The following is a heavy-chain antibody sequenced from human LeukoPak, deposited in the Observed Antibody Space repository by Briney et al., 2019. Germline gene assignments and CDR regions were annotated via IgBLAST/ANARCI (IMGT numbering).Heavy chain of an antibody. CDR2: IYYTGTA. CDR1: GGSITTYY. CDR3: ARAPGPLYAL. D-gene: IGHD3-16*01. J-gene: IGHJ2*01. Sequence: SETLSLTCTVSGGSITTYYWSWIRQPPGKGLEWIGYIYYTGTAIHNPSLQSRVIMSVDTSKNQFSLNLSSVTAADTAVYDCARAPGPLYALWGRGTLVTVSS. V-gene: IGHV4-59*01.